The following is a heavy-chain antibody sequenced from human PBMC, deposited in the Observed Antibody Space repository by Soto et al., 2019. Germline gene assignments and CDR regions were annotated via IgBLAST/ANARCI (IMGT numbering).Heavy chain of an antibody. CDR3: AKDGDTGTAMALGFSYYYGMDV. CDR2: ISGSGGST. CDR1: GFTFSSYA. V-gene: IGHV3-23*01. J-gene: IGHJ6*02. D-gene: IGHD5-18*01. Sequence: GGSLRLSCAASGFTFSSYAMSWVRQAPGKGLEWVSAISGSGGSTYYADSVKGRLTISRDNSKNTLYLQMNSLRAEDTAVYYCAKDGDTGTAMALGFSYYYGMDVWGQGTTVTVSS.